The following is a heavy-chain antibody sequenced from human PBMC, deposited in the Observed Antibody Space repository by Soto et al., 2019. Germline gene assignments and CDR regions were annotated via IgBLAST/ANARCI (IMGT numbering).Heavy chain of an antibody. D-gene: IGHD1-1*01. V-gene: IGHV3-23*01. Sequence: PGGSLILSCAVSGFTFNVYAMSWVRQAPGKGLEWVSSINPSGGSTYYADAVKGRFTISRDNSKNTLYLQLNTLRAEDTAIYYCARYFTTTRSAFDPWGRGTLVTVSS. CDR2: INPSGGST. CDR3: ARYFTTTRSAFDP. CDR1: GFTFNVYA. J-gene: IGHJ5*02.